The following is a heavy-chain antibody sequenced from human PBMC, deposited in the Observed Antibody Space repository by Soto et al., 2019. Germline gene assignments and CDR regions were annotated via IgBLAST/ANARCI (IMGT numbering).Heavy chain of an antibody. Sequence: SETLSLTCAVYGGSLSGYYWNWIRQRAGKGLEWIGEIDHSGYTNYNTSLKSRVTISVDTSKNQFSLRLTSVTAADTAVYYCARVRDWFDPWGQGTLVTVPS. J-gene: IGHJ5*02. V-gene: IGHV4-34*01. CDR2: IDHSGYT. CDR1: GGSLSGYY. CDR3: ARVRDWFDP. D-gene: IGHD3-3*01.